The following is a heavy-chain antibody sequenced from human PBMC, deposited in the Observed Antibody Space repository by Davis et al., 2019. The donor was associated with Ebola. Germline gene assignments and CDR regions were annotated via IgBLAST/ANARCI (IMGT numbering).Heavy chain of an antibody. CDR1: GFTFSGSA. V-gene: IGHV3-73*01. J-gene: IGHJ4*02. D-gene: IGHD6-6*01. CDR2: IRSKANSYAT. CDR3: TSSSPDY. Sequence: GEYLKISCAASGFTFSGSAMHWVRQASGKGLEWVGRIRSKANSYATAYAASVKGRFTISRDDSKNTAYLQMNSLKTEDTAVYYCTSSSPDYWGQGTLVTVSS.